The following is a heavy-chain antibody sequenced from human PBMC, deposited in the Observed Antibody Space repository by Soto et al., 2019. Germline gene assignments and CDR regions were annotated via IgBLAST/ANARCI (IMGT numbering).Heavy chain of an antibody. V-gene: IGHV4-59*12. CDR1: GGSISSYY. Sequence: SETLSLTCTVSGGSISSYYWSWIRQPPGKGLEWIGYFFYSGSTNYNPSLKSRVTISVDTSKNQFSLKLSSVTAADTAVYYCARVPDRWGQGTLVTVSS. CDR3: ARVPDR. CDR2: FFYSGST. J-gene: IGHJ5*02. D-gene: IGHD2-2*01.